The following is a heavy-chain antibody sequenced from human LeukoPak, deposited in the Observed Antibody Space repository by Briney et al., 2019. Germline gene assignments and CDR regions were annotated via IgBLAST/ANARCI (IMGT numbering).Heavy chain of an antibody. CDR2: VYYSGST. CDR3: ARLLYSSRLFDY. Sequence: PSETLSLTCVLSGASIRSSDYYWAWIRQPPGKGLEWIGTVYYSGSTYYNPSLKSRLTISVDTSNNSISLKVTSLTAADTAVYYCARLLYSSRLFDYWGQGTLVTVSS. V-gene: IGHV4-39*02. CDR1: GASIRSSDYY. D-gene: IGHD6-13*01. J-gene: IGHJ4*02.